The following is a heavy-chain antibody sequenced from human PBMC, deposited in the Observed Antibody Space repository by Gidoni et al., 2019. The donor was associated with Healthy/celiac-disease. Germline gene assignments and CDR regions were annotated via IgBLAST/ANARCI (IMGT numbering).Heavy chain of an antibody. J-gene: IGHJ4*02. CDR2: ISGSGGRT. V-gene: IGHV3-23*01. CDR3: AKEMYYYDSSGYPLDY. CDR1: GFTFSSYA. D-gene: IGHD3-22*01. Sequence: VQLLESVGGLVQPGGSLRLSCSASGFTFSSYAMSWVRQAPGKGLEWVSAISGSGGRTYYADSVKGRCTISRDKSKNTLYRKMNSLRAEDTAVYYCAKEMYYYDSSGYPLDYWGQGTLVTVSS.